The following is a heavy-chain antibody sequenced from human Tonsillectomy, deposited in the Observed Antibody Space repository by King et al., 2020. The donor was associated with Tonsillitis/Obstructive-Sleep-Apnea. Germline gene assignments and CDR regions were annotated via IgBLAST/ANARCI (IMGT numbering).Heavy chain of an antibody. CDR1: GFTFGDYT. J-gene: IGHJ3*02. Sequence: QLVQSGGGLEQPGRSLRLSCTASGFTFGDYTVNWLRQAPGKGLEWLGFIRTKAYGGTTEYAAPVKGRFTISRDDSKSIAYLQMNSLKIEDTAVYYCIRGGGPTKGAFDIWGQGTMVTVSS. CDR2: IRTKAYGGTT. V-gene: IGHV3-49*03. CDR3: IRGGGPTKGAFDI. D-gene: IGHD5-12*01.